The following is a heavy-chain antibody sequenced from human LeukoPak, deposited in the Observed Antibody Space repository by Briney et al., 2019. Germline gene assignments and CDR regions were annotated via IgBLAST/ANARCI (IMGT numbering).Heavy chain of an antibody. CDR3: AKGKAYDNLDWFDP. CDR2: ITGYGADK. Sequence: AGSLRLSCAASGFTFSSYAMTWVRQPPGKGLEWVSSITGYGADKFYADSVKGRFTISRDNSRNTVSLQMTSLRAEDTAIYYCAKGKAYDNLDWFDPWRQGTLVTVSA. D-gene: IGHD3-9*01. CDR1: GFTFSSYA. J-gene: IGHJ5*02. V-gene: IGHV3-23*01.